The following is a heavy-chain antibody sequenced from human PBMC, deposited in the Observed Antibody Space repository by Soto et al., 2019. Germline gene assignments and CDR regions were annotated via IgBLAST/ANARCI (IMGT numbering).Heavy chain of an antibody. Sequence: QVQLQESGPGLVQPSQTLSLTCTVSGGSFSSANHYWTWIRQPPGKGLEWIGYIYYSGSTYYNPSLKSRVIISLDTSKKQFSLKLSSVTAADTAVYYCARAHGDYPHFDYWGQGTLVTVSS. CDR3: ARAHGDYPHFDY. CDR1: GGSFSSANHY. CDR2: IYYSGST. V-gene: IGHV4-30-4*01. D-gene: IGHD4-17*01. J-gene: IGHJ4*02.